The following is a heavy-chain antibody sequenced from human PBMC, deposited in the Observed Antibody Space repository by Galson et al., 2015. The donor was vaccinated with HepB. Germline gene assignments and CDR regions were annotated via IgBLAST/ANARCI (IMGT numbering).Heavy chain of an antibody. D-gene: IGHD1-26*01. Sequence: LRLSCAASGFPFSSYTMDWVRQAPGKGLEWVSSISRSSNYIFYADSVNGRFTISRDNAKNSLYLQMNSLRAEDTAVYYCARQVGIGSGSTDYWGQGTLVSVSS. J-gene: IGHJ4*02. CDR3: ARQVGIGSGSTDY. CDR2: ISRSSNYI. V-gene: IGHV3-21*06. CDR1: GFPFSSYT.